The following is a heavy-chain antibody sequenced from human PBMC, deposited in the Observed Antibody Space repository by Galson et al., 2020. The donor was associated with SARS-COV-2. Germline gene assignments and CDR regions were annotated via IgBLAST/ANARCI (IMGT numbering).Heavy chain of an antibody. D-gene: IGHD6-13*01. CDR1: GGSISSSSYY. CDR2: IYYSGST. J-gene: IGHJ4*02. V-gene: IGHV4-39*07. CDR3: ARDNRSLGSSSSYLYYFDY. Sequence: SETLSLTCTVSGGSISSSSYYWGWIRQPPGKGLEWIGSIYYSGSTYYNPSLKSRVTISVDTSKNQFSLKPSSVTAADTAVYYCARDNRSLGSSSSYLYYFDYWGQGTLVTVSS.